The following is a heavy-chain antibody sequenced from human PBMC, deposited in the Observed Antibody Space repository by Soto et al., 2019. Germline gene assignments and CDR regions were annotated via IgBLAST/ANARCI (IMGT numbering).Heavy chain of an antibody. V-gene: IGHV4-4*02. Sequence: QVQLQESGPGLVKPSGTLSLTCAVSGGSISSSNWWSWVRQPPGKGLEWIGEIDHSGSTNYNPSLKSRVTISVDKSTNQSSLKRSPVAAADAAVYYCARKTAVARGWFDPWGQGTLVTVSS. J-gene: IGHJ5*02. CDR2: IDHSGST. CDR1: GGSISSSNW. CDR3: ARKTAVARGWFDP. D-gene: IGHD6-19*01.